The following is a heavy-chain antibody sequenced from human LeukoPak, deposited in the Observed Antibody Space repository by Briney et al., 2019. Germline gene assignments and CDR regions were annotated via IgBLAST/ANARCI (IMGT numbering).Heavy chain of an antibody. CDR2: ISNSGNT. Sequence: SETLSLTCTVSGASIDNYYWDWIRQSPGKGLEWIACISNSGNTKYNPSLTDRVTMSVDRSKDQVSLRLRSVTAADTGVYYCTKGYYEPFDKWGQGTLVTVSS. J-gene: IGHJ4*02. CDR1: GASIDNYY. CDR3: TKGYYEPFDK. D-gene: IGHD3-22*01. V-gene: IGHV4-59*13.